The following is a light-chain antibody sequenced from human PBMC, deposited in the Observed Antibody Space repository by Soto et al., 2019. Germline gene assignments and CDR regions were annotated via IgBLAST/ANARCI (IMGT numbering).Light chain of an antibody. CDR3: QQYNSIPLT. CDR2: WAS. CDR1: QSVLYSSNNKNY. V-gene: IGKV4-1*01. J-gene: IGKJ4*01. Sequence: DIVMTQSPDSLAVSLGERATINCKSSQSVLYSSNNKNYVAWYQQKPGQPPKLLIYWASTRESGVPDRFSGSGSGTDFTPTISSLQAEDVALYYCQQYNSIPLTFGGGTKVEIK.